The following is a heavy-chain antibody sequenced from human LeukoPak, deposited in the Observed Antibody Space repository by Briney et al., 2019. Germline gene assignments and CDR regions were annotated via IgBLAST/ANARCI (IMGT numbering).Heavy chain of an antibody. CDR2: TTGTGANT. V-gene: IGHV3-23*01. J-gene: IGHJ4*02. Sequence: GGSLRLSWAASGFTFSINAMSWVRQAPGKGLEWVSATTGTGANTYYADSVQGRFTISRDNSKNTLYLQMNSLRAEDTAVYYCAKRAAPFYFDYWGQGTLVTVSS. CDR3: AKRAAPFYFDY. CDR1: GFTFSINA. D-gene: IGHD6-13*01.